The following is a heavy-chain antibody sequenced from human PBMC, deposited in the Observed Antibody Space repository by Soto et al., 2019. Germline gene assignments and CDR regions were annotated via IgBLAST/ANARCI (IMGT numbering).Heavy chain of an antibody. D-gene: IGHD2-21*02. Sequence: GSLRLSCAASGFTFSSYGMHWVRQAPGKGLEWVAVIWYDGSNKYYADSVKGRFTISRDNSKNTLYLQMNSLRAEDTAVYYCARDSIVVVTATRDYYYYYGMDVWGQGTTVTVSS. CDR3: ARDSIVVVTATRDYYYYYGMDV. V-gene: IGHV3-33*01. CDR1: GFTFSSYG. CDR2: IWYDGSNK. J-gene: IGHJ6*02.